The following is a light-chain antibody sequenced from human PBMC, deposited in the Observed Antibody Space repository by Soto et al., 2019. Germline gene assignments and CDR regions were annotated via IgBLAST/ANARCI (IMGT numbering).Light chain of an antibody. CDR1: QSVSSS. CDR3: QQHSNWPPEVT. Sequence: EIVLTQSPDTLSLSPGERATLSCRASQSVSSSLAWYQQKPGQAPRLLIYDASKRATGIPARFSGSRSGTDSNLTISSLEPEDFAVYYCQQHSNWPPEVTFGPGTKVDIK. V-gene: IGKV3-11*01. CDR2: DAS. J-gene: IGKJ3*01.